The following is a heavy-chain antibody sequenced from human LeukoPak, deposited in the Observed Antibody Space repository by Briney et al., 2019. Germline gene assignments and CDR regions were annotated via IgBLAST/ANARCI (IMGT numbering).Heavy chain of an antibody. CDR3: TSGLYYDSWSDLFDY. J-gene: IGHJ4*02. CDR2: IRRKANGGTT. V-gene: IGHV3-49*04. CDR1: GFTFGDYA. Sequence: GGSLRLSCTASGFTFGDYAMSWVRQAPGKGPEWVGFIRRKANGGTTEYAASVKGRFTISRDDSKSIAYRQMNSLKTEDTAVYYCTSGLYYDSWSDLFDYWGQGTLVTVSS. D-gene: IGHD3-3*01.